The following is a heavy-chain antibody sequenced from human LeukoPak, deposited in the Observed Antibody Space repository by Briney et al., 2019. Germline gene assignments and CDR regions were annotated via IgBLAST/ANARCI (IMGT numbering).Heavy chain of an antibody. J-gene: IGHJ3*02. CDR2: IYYSGST. CDR1: GGSISSYY. D-gene: IGHD3-22*01. Sequence: SETLSLTCTVSGGSISSYYWSWIRQPPGKGLEWIGYIYYSGSTNYNPSLKSRVTISVDTSKNQFSLKLSSVTAADTAVYYCASATYYYDSSAFDIRGQGTMVTVSS. V-gene: IGHV4-59*08. CDR3: ASATYYYDSSAFDI.